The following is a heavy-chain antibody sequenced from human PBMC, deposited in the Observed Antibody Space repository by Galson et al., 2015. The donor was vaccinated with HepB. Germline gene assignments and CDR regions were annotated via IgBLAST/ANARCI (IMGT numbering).Heavy chain of an antibody. CDR3: ATTGDGYDTRGI. J-gene: IGHJ4*02. Sequence: SVKVSCKASGYTFTTYGFMWVRQAPGQGLEWLGWISTYNGNSNNGQTVQGRITMTIDASTTTAYMELRSLRSDGTAVYFCATTGDGYDTRGIWGQGTLVTVSS. CDR2: ISTYNGNS. V-gene: IGHV1-18*01. D-gene: IGHD3-22*01. CDR1: GYTFTTYG.